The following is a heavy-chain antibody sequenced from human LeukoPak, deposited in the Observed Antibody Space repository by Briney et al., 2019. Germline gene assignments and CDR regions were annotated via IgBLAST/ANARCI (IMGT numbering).Heavy chain of an antibody. CDR1: GYTLIELS. CDR2: FDPEDGET. J-gene: IGHJ4*02. D-gene: IGHD3-3*01. Sequence: AASVRVSCKVSGYTLIELSMHWVPQAPGKGLEWMGRFDPEDGETIYAQKFQGRVTMTEDTSTDTAYMELSSLRSEDMAVQYCAMYYDFWLDYYSWRSVVHSGQRTIVTVSS. CDR3: AMYYDFWLDYYSWRSVVH. V-gene: IGHV1-24*01.